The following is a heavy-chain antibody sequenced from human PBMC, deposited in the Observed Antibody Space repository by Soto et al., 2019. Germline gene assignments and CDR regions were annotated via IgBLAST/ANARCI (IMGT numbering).Heavy chain of an antibody. CDR2: IQSGGPT. J-gene: IGHJ6*03. Sequence: PGGSLRLSCTASGLTVSSKYMSWVRQAPGRGLEWVSLIQSGGPTYYADSVKGRFTISRDTSENTVHLQMDRLRAEDTAVYYCARDDVLCDGGRCYEVPLHVWSKGTTVTVS. CDR1: GLTVSSKY. CDR3: ARDDVLCDGGRCYEVPLHV. D-gene: IGHD2-15*01. V-gene: IGHV3-66*01.